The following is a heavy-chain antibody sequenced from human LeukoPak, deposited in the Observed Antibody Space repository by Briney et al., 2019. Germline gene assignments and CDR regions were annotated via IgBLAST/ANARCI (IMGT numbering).Heavy chain of an antibody. V-gene: IGHV4-39*07. CDR3: ARAPPWALDY. CDR1: GGSISSSSYY. D-gene: IGHD7-27*01. Sequence: SETLSLTCTVSGGSISSSSYYWGWIRQPPGKGLEWIGSIYYSGSTYYNPSLKSRVTISVDTSKNQFSLTFSSVTAADTAVYFCARAPPWALDYWGPGNLATVSS. J-gene: IGHJ4*02. CDR2: IYYSGST.